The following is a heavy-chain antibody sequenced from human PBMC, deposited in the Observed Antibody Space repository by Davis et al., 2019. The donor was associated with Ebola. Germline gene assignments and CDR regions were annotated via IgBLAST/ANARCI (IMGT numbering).Heavy chain of an antibody. Sequence: PSETLSLTCAVPGGSISSSNWWTWVRQPPGKGLVWIGEIYHNGSTNYNPSLESRVTILVDKSRNQFSLKLSSVTAADTAVYYCASGVPASTSIDYWGPGNLVTVSS. CDR3: ASGVPASTSIDY. D-gene: IGHD2-2*01. V-gene: IGHV4-4*02. CDR1: GGSISSSNW. J-gene: IGHJ4*02. CDR2: IYHNGST.